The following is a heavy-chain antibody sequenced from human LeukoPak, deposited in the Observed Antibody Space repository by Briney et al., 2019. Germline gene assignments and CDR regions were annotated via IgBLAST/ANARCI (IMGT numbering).Heavy chain of an antibody. CDR1: GGSISSYY. CDR2: IYYSGST. Sequence: PSETLSLTCTVSGGSISSYYWSWIRQPPGKGLEWIGYIYYSGSTNYNPSLKSRVTISVDTSKNQFSLKLSSVTAADTAVYYCARVIRGRRAFASGRMDAFDIWGQGTMVTVSS. D-gene: IGHD6-25*01. V-gene: IGHV4-59*01. J-gene: IGHJ3*02. CDR3: ARVIRGRRAFASGRMDAFDI.